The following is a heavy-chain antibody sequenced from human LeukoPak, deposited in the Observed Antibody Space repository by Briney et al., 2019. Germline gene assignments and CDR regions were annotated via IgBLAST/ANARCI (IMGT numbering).Heavy chain of an antibody. J-gene: IGHJ3*02. CDR3: AGTYYDILTGYSPSLAFDI. CDR2: IYYSGST. V-gene: IGHV4-59*08. CDR1: GGSISGYY. Sequence: SETLSLTCTVSGGSISGYYWSWIRQPPGKGLEWIGYIYYSGSTNYNPSLKSRVTISVDTSKNQFSLKLSSVTAADTAVYYCAGTYYDILTGYSPSLAFDIWGQGTMVTVSS. D-gene: IGHD3-9*01.